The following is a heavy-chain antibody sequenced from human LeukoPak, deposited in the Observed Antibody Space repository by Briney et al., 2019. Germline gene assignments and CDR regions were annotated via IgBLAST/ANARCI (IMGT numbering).Heavy chain of an antibody. Sequence: GGSLRLSCAASGFTFSSYAMSWVRQAPGKGLEWGSVISVSGGSTYYADSVKGRFTISRDNSKNTLYLQMNSLRAEDTAVYYCAKNHDSMSYHTDDAFDIWGPGTMVTVSS. J-gene: IGHJ3*02. D-gene: IGHD3-22*01. V-gene: IGHV3-23*01. CDR2: ISVSGGST. CDR3: AKNHDSMSYHTDDAFDI. CDR1: GFTFSSYA.